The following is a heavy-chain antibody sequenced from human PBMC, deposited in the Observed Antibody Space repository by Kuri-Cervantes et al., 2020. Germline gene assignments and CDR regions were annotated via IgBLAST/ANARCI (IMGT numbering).Heavy chain of an antibody. CDR1: GYTFTSYG. D-gene: IGHD2-2*01. Sequence: VSVKVSCKASGYTFTSYGISWVRQAPGQGLEWMGWISAYNGNTNYAQKLQGRVTITRDTSASTAYMELSSLRSEDTAVYYCARGVPDIVVVPAAMRDRLNWFDPWGQGTLVTVSS. CDR2: ISAYNGNT. J-gene: IGHJ5*02. V-gene: IGHV1-18*01. CDR3: ARGVPDIVVVPAAMRDRLNWFDP.